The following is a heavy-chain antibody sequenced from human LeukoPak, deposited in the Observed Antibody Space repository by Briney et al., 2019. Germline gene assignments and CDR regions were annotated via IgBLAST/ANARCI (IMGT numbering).Heavy chain of an antibody. D-gene: IGHD1-7*01. J-gene: IGHJ4*02. V-gene: IGHV3-48*02. Sequence: GGSLRLSCAASGFSFSSYSMNWVRQAPGKGLEWVSYISSSSSTIYYADSVKGRFTISRDNAENSLYPQMNSLRDEDTAVYYCATAGNYRFDYWGQGTLVTVSS. CDR1: GFSFSSYS. CDR2: ISSSSSTI. CDR3: ATAGNYRFDY.